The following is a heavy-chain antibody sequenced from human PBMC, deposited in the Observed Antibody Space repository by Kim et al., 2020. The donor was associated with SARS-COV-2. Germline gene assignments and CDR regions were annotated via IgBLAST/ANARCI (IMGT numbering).Heavy chain of an antibody. V-gene: IGHV3-23*03. D-gene: IGHD3-22*01. Sequence: ADSVKGQFTISRNNSKTTLYLQMNSLGAEDTAVYYCAKYYYDSSPVFGYWGQGTLVTVSS. J-gene: IGHJ4*02. CDR3: AKYYYDSSPVFGY.